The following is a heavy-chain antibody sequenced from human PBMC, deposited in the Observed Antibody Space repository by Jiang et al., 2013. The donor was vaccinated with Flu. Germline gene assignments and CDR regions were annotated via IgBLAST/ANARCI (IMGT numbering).Heavy chain of an antibody. CDR2: IFYSEST. CDR1: GGSISSSSYY. V-gene: IGHV4-39*01. D-gene: IGHD6-19*01. Sequence: PGLVKPSETLSLTCTVSGGSISSSSYYWGWIRQPPGKGLEWIGSIFYSESTYYNPSLKSRVTISIDTSKNQFSLKLSSVTAADTAVYYCAGTTDYSSGWNWFDPWGQGTLVTVSS. J-gene: IGHJ5*02. CDR3: AGTTDYSSGWNWFDP.